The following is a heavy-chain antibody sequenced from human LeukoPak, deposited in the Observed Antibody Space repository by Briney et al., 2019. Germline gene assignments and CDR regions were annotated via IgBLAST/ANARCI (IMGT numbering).Heavy chain of an antibody. Sequence: PGGSLRLSCAASGFTFSSYWMHWVRQAPGKGLEWVAAISYHGTNKFYADSVKGRFTISRDNSRNILYLQLSSLRPEDTAVYYCTRGAAYSNYELGSYWGQGILVTVSS. CDR2: ISYHGTNK. CDR1: GFTFSSYW. V-gene: IGHV3-30*03. CDR3: TRGAAYSNYELGSY. J-gene: IGHJ4*02. D-gene: IGHD4-11*01.